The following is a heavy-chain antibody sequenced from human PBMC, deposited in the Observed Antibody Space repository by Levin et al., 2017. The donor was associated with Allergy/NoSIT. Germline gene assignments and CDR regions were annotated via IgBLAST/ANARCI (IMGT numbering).Heavy chain of an antibody. J-gene: IGHJ4*02. Sequence: GGSLRLSCAASGFTFTNAWMAWVRQAPGKGLEWVARINIKADGGTTDYAAPVRGRFTISGDGSTNTLFLQMNSLKTEDTAVYYCTTYFTGSFYCWGQGTLVTVSS. CDR2: INIKADGGTT. D-gene: IGHD2-8*02. V-gene: IGHV3-15*01. CDR3: TTYFTGSFYC. CDR1: GFTFTNAW.